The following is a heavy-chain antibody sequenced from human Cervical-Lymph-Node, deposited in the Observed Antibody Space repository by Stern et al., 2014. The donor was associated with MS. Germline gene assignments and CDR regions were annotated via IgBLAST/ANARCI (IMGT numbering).Heavy chain of an antibody. V-gene: IGHV4-39*01. J-gene: IGHJ2*01. CDR3: ASLSGITLNLDWYFDL. CDR2: IYYSGST. D-gene: IGHD1-26*01. CDR1: GGSISSSSYY. Sequence: QLQLQESGPGLVKPSETLSLTCTVSGGSISSSSYYWGWIRQPPGKGLEWIGSIYYSGSTYYNPSLKSRVTIYVDTSKNQFSLKLGSVTAADTAVYYCASLSGITLNLDWYFDLWGRGTLVTVSS.